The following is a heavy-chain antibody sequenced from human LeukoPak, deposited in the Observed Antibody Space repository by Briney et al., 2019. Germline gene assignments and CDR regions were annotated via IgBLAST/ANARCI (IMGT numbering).Heavy chain of an antibody. D-gene: IGHD6-19*01. CDR3: AKAVAGYALEI. Sequence: ASVKVSCKASGYTFTGYYIHWVRQAPGQGLEWMGWINPNSGATNYAQKFQGRVTMTRDTSITTAYMELSRLRSDDTAVYYCAKAVAGYALEIWGQGTLVTVSS. CDR2: INPNSGAT. V-gene: IGHV1-2*02. J-gene: IGHJ3*02. CDR1: GYTFTGYY.